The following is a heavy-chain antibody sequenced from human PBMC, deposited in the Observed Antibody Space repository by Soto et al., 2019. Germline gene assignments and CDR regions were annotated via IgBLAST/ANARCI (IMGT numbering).Heavy chain of an antibody. CDR3: ARVVPDNWNYRLFDY. CDR2: IYYSGST. Sequence: SETLSLTCTVSGGSISSGGYYWSWIRQHPGKGLEWIGYIYYSGSTYYNPSLKSRVTISVDTSKNQFSLKLSSVTAADTAVYYCARVVPDNWNYRLFDYWGQGTLVTVSS. V-gene: IGHV4-31*03. D-gene: IGHD1-7*01. CDR1: GGSISSGGYY. J-gene: IGHJ4*02.